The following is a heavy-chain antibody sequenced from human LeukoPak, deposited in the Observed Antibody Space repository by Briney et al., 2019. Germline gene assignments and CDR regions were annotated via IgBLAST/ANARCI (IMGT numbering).Heavy chain of an antibody. D-gene: IGHD1-14*01. Sequence: GASAKVSCKASGYTFTSYDINWVRQATGQGLEWMGWMNPNSGNTGYAQKLQGRVTMTTDTSTSTAYMELRSLRSDDTAVYYCARDRRYSTLWEPRCRMDVWGKGTTVTVSS. J-gene: IGHJ6*04. V-gene: IGHV1-8*01. CDR2: MNPNSGNT. CDR1: GYTFTSYD. CDR3: ARDRRYSTLWEPRCRMDV.